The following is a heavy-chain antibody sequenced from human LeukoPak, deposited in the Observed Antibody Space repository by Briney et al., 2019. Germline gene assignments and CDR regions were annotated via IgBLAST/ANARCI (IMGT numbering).Heavy chain of an antibody. Sequence: ASVKVSCKASGYTFTSYGISWVRQAPGQGLEWMGWISAYNGNTNYAQKLQGRVTMTTDTSTSTAYMELRSLRSDDTAVYYCARGGTYYYDSSGYYEALDYRGQGTLVTVSS. V-gene: IGHV1-18*01. CDR3: ARGGTYYYDSSGYYEALDY. J-gene: IGHJ4*02. CDR1: GYTFTSYG. D-gene: IGHD3-22*01. CDR2: ISAYNGNT.